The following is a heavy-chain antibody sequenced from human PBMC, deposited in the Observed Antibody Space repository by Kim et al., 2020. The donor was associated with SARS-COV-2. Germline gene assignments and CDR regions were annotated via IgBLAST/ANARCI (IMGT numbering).Heavy chain of an antibody. Sequence: ASVKVSCKASGYTFTSYAMHWVRQAPGQRLEWMGWINAGNGNTKYSQKFQGRVTITRDTSASTAYMELSSLRSEDTAVYYCARAPSPFRIYPLDYWGQGTLVTVSS. D-gene: IGHD2-15*01. CDR3: ARAPSPFRIYPLDY. J-gene: IGHJ4*02. V-gene: IGHV1-3*01. CDR1: GYTFTSYA. CDR2: INAGNGNT.